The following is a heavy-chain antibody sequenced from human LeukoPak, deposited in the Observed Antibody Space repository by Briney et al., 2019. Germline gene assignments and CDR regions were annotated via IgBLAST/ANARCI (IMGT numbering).Heavy chain of an antibody. CDR1: GVTFSGFA. V-gene: IGHV3-73*01. CDR2: IRSIANTYTT. CDR3: TRSASLTLVPKSFNYYGMDG. D-gene: IGHD6-13*01. J-gene: IGHJ6*02. Sequence: GGSLKLSCAASGVTFSGFAMQWVCQAPGKGLGWGGRIRSIANTYTTAYPSSVKGRFTISRDDSKKTAYLQMNSLKTEDTAVYYGTRSASLTLVPKSFNYYGMDGWGQGTTVTV.